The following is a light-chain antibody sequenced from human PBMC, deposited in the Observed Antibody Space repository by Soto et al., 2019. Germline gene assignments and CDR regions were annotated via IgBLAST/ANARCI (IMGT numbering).Light chain of an antibody. CDR2: AAS. CDR3: LQLTKYPRT. CDR1: QGMSSY. V-gene: IGKV1-9*01. Sequence: DIQLTKSRSFLSASVGDRVTITCRASQGMSSYLAWYQQKPGKAPKLLIYAASTLQSGVPSRVSGSGSGTEFTLTISRLQPADFATYYCLQLTKYPRTFGTGTTFYIK. J-gene: IGKJ3*01.